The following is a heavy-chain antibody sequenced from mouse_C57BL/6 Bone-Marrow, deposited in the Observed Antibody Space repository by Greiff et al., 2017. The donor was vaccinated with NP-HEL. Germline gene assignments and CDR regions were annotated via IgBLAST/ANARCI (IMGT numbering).Heavy chain of an antibody. V-gene: IGHV5-2*01. Sequence: EVKLVESGGGLVQPGESLKLSCESNEYEFPSHDMSWVRKTPEKRLELVAAINSDGGSTYYPDTMERRFIISRDNTKKTLYLQMSSLRSEDTALYYCAIYYDYDAWFAYWGQGTLVTVSA. J-gene: IGHJ3*01. CDR2: INSDGGST. D-gene: IGHD2-4*01. CDR3: AIYYDYDAWFAY. CDR1: EYEFPSHD.